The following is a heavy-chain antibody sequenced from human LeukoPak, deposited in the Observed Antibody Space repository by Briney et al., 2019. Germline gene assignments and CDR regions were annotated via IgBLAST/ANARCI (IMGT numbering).Heavy chain of an antibody. CDR3: ARDDVGVDFSGWYDS. J-gene: IGHJ4*02. CDR1: GGTFSGSA. Sequence: ASVKVSCKASGGTFSGSAFNWVRQAPGQGLEWMGGIIPIFGATNYAQKFQGRVTITADESPSTAYMDLASLRSEDTAVYFCARDDVGVDFSGWYDSWGQGTLVTVSS. D-gene: IGHD6-19*01. CDR2: IIPIFGAT. V-gene: IGHV1-69*13.